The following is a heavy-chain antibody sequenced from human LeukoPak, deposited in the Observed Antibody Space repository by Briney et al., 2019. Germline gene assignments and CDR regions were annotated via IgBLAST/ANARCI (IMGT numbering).Heavy chain of an antibody. D-gene: IGHD2-21*02. CDR1: GFTFSDYT. J-gene: IGHJ4*02. CDR2: ISSSSSII. CDR3: AREAYCIGDCYPYYFDY. V-gene: IGHV3-48*04. Sequence: PGGSLRLSCAASGFTFSDYTMNWVRQAPGRGLEWVSYISSSSSIIYYADSVKGRFTISRDNAKNSLFLQMNSLRAEDTAVYYCAREAYCIGDCYPYYFDYWGQGTLVTVSS.